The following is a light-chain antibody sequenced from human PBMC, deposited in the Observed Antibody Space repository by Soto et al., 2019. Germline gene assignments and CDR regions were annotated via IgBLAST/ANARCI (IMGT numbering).Light chain of an antibody. CDR2: KAS. CDR1: QSISSW. CDR3: HQYNSYPYP. V-gene: IGKV1-5*03. Sequence: DIQMTQSPSALSASVGDRVTITCRASQSISSWLACYQQKPGKAPKLLIYKASSLESGVPSRFSGSGSGTEFTLTISSLQHDDFATYCCHQYNSYPYPFGHRATLAIK. J-gene: IGKJ2*01.